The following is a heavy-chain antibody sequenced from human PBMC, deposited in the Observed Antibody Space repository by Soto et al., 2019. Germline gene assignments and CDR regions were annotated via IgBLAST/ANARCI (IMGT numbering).Heavy chain of an antibody. CDR2: ITPIFGVA. J-gene: IGHJ6*02. CDR1: GGTFSSYA. Sequence: QVHLVQSGAEVKKPGSSVKVSCKASGGTFSSYAISWVRQAPGQGLEWLGGITPIFGVANYAQKFQGRVTITADQSTSTAYMELSSLRSEATAVYYCARVGDIVVVEPDRGGMDVWGQGTMVTVSS. CDR3: ARVGDIVVVEPDRGGMDV. V-gene: IGHV1-69*17. D-gene: IGHD2-15*01.